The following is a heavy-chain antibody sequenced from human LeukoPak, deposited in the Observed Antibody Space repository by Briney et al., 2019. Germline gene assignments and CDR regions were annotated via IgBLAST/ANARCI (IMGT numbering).Heavy chain of an antibody. CDR3: ARVLSFGELLYS. D-gene: IGHD3-10*01. CDR2: IIPILGIA. Sequence: SVKVSCKASGGTFSSYAIIWVRQAPGQGLEWMGRIIPILGIANYAQKFQGRVTITADKSTSTAYMELSSLRSEDTAVYYCARVLSFGELLYSWGQGTLVTVSS. CDR1: GGTFSSYA. J-gene: IGHJ5*02. V-gene: IGHV1-69*04.